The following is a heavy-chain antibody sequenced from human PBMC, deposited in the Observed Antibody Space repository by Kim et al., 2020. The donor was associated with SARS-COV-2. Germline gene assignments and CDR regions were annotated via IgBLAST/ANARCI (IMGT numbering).Heavy chain of an antibody. CDR1: GFTFSSYW. CDR3: ARDRGLITRNPFDY. V-gene: IGHV3-7*03. D-gene: IGHD3-10*01. Sequence: GGSLRLSCAASGFTFSSYWMSWVRQAPGKGLEWVANIKQDGSEKYYVDSVKGRFTISRDNAKNSLYLQMNSLRAEDTAVYYCARDRGLITRNPFDYWGQGTLVTVSS. J-gene: IGHJ4*02. CDR2: IKQDGSEK.